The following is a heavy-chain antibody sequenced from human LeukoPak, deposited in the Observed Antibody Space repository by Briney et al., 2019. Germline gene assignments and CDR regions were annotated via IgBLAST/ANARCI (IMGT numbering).Heavy chain of an antibody. CDR3: AKDRRDGYNYLFDY. CDR2: ILSDGSNK. D-gene: IGHD5-24*01. Sequence: GGSLRLSCAASGLTFSGYGMHWVRQAPGKGLEWVAVILSDGSNKYYADSVKGRFTISRDNSKNTLYLQMNNLRAEDTAVYYCAKDRRDGYNYLFDYWGQGTLVTVSS. V-gene: IGHV3-30*18. J-gene: IGHJ4*02. CDR1: GLTFSGYG.